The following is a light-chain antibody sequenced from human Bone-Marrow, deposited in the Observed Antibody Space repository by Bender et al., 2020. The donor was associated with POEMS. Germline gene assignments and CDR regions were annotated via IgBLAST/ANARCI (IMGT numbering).Light chain of an antibody. Sequence: QSVLPQPPSASGTPGQRVTISCSGSSSNIGTNPVNWYQQLPGTAPNLLIYINNQRPSGVPDRFSGSKSGTSASLAISGLQSEDEADYYCAAWEDSLNGWVFGGGTKLTVL. V-gene: IGLV1-44*01. CDR2: INN. CDR1: SSNIGTNP. J-gene: IGLJ3*02. CDR3: AAWEDSLNGWV.